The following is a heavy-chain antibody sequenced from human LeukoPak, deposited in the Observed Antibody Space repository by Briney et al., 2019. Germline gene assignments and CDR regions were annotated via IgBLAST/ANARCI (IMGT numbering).Heavy chain of an antibody. Sequence: GGSLRLSCAASGFTFSSYSMNWVRQAPGKGLEWVSSISSSSSYIYYADSVEGRFTISRDNAKNSLYLQMNSLRAEDTAVYYCARARSLWSDDSSGYYLDYWGQGTLVTVSS. V-gene: IGHV3-21*01. J-gene: IGHJ4*02. D-gene: IGHD3-22*01. CDR2: ISSSSSYI. CDR1: GFTFSSYS. CDR3: ARARSLWSDDSSGYYLDY.